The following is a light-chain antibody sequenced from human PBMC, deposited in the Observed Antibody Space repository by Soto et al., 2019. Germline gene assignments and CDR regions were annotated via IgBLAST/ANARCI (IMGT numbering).Light chain of an antibody. CDR2: DVS. J-gene: IGLJ1*01. CDR1: SSDVDGYNY. Sequence: QSVLTQPRSVSGSPGQSVTISCTGTSSDVDGYNYVSWYQQHPGKAPKLMIYDVSERPSGVPDRFSGPKSGNTASLTISGLQAEDEADYYCCSYAGSYTSYVFGTGTKVTVL. CDR3: CSYAGSYTSYV. V-gene: IGLV2-11*01.